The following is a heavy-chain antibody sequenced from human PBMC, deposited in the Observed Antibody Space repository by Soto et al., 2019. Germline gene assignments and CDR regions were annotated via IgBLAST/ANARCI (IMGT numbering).Heavy chain of an antibody. CDR3: TKYGQNNYFDA. J-gene: IGHJ5*02. Sequence: GGSLTLSCVVSGFRFEDHAMHWDRQAPGKGLEWVSGISWDSDTIDYAASVKGRFTVSRDNAKNSLYLQMNSLRPDDPAFYYSTKYGQNNYFDAWGQGTPVTVSS. CDR1: GFRFEDHA. V-gene: IGHV3-9*01. CDR2: ISWDSDTI.